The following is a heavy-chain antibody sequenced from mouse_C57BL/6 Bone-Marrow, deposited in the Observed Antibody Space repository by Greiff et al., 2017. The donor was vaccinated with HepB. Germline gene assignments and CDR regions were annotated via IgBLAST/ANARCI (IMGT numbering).Heavy chain of an antibody. J-gene: IGHJ1*03. CDR1: GFSLTSYG. Sequence: VKLMESGPGLVQPSQCLSITCTVSGFSLTSYGVHWVRQSPGKGLEWLGVIWSGGSTDYNAASISRLSISKDNSKIQVFFKMNSLQADDTAIYYCARNDGYYGYFDVWGTGTTVTVSS. CDR2: IWSGGST. CDR3: ARNDGYYGYFDV. V-gene: IGHV2-2*01. D-gene: IGHD2-3*01.